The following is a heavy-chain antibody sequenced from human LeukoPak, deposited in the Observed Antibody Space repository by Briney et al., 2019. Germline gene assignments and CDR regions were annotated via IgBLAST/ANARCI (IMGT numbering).Heavy chain of an antibody. CDR1: GFTFSSYE. D-gene: IGHD3-10*01. CDR3: ARWTGITMVRGVPFWYYYYYMDV. Sequence: GGSLRLSCAASGFTFSSYEMNWVRQAPGKGLEWVSYISSSGSTIYYADSVKGRLTISRDNAKNSLYLQMNSLRAEDTAVYYCARWTGITMVRGVPFWYYYYYMDVWGKGTTVTISS. J-gene: IGHJ6*03. V-gene: IGHV3-48*03. CDR2: ISSSGSTI.